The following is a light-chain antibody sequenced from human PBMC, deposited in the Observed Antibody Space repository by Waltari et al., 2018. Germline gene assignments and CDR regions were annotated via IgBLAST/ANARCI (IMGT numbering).Light chain of an antibody. CDR3: LQDYNYPRT. V-gene: IGKV1-6*01. J-gene: IGKJ1*01. CDR2: AAS. CDR1: QGIRND. Sequence: AIQMTQSPSSLSASVGDRVTITCRASQGIRNDLVCYQQKPVKAPELLIYAASTLQSGVPSRFSGSGSGTDFTLTISSLQPEDFATYYCLQDYNYPRTFGQGTKVEIK.